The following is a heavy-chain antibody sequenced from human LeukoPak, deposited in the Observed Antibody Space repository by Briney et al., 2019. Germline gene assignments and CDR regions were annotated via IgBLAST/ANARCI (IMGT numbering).Heavy chain of an antibody. J-gene: IGHJ5*02. D-gene: IGHD2-2*01. CDR3: AKVVPDQLLWGWFDP. Sequence: GGSLRLSCAASGFTFSSYGMHWVRQAPGKGLEWVAVISYDGSNKYYADSVKGRFTISRDNSKNTLYLQMNSLRAEDTAVYYCAKVVPDQLLWGWFDPWGQGTLVTVSS. V-gene: IGHV3-30*18. CDR1: GFTFSSYG. CDR2: ISYDGSNK.